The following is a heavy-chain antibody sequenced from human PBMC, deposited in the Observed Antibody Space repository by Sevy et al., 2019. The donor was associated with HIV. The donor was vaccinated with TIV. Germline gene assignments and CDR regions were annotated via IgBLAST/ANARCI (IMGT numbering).Heavy chain of an antibody. Sequence: GGSLRLSCAASGFTFSSYGMHWVRQAPGKGLEWVAVIWYDGSNKYYADSVKGRFTISRDNSKNRLYLKMNSLRAEDTAVYYCARAGIYDSSGYSPRGYYYGMDVWGQGTTVTVSS. D-gene: IGHD3-22*01. J-gene: IGHJ6*02. CDR3: ARAGIYDSSGYSPRGYYYGMDV. V-gene: IGHV3-33*01. CDR2: IWYDGSNK. CDR1: GFTFSSYG.